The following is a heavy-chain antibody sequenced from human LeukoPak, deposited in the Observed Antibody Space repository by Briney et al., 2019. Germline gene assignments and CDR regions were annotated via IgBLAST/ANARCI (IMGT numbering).Heavy chain of an antibody. Sequence: PGGSLRLSCAASGFTFSSYNMNWVRQTPGQGLEWVSSITSGSSHIYYADSVKGRFTISRDNAKSSLYLQMNSLRAEDTAVYYCSRDPYSGSYGADYYYYMDVWGKGTTVTISS. D-gene: IGHD1-26*01. CDR3: SRDPYSGSYGADYYYYMDV. V-gene: IGHV3-21*01. CDR1: GFTFSSYN. J-gene: IGHJ6*03. CDR2: ITSGSSHI.